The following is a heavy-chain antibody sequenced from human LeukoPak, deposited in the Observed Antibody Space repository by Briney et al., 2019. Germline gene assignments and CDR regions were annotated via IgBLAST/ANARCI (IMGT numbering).Heavy chain of an antibody. V-gene: IGHV3-30*18. J-gene: IGHJ4*02. CDR2: ISYDGSNK. CDR1: GFTFSRYA. CDR3: AKASNNHGLGGTVEY. Sequence: GGSLRLSCADSGFTFSRYAMHWVRPAPGKGLEWVAVISYDGSNKFYADSVKGRLAISRDNSKNTLYLQMNSLRTEDTAVYYCAKASNNHGLGGTVEYWGQGTLVTVSS. D-gene: IGHD1-14*01.